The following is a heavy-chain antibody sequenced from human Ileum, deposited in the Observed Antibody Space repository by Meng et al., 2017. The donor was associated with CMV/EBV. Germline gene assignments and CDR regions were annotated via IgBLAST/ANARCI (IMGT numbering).Heavy chain of an antibody. V-gene: IGHV4-4*07. CDR3: AGSRPGGGACDY. Sequence: GLVTLNPSRTLRLTCVVSCPSIYNVHWNWFRQPAGQGLEWIGLIQFHGHTGYNPSLKSRVTVSLDASKSQFALTLNSVTAADTATYYCAGSRPGGGACDYWGQGILVTVSS. J-gene: IGHJ4*02. D-gene: IGHD1-26*01. CDR2: IQFHGHT. CDR1: CPSIYNVH.